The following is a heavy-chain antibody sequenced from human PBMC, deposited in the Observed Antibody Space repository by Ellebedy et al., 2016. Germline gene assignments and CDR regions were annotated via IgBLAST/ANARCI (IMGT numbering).Heavy chain of an antibody. D-gene: IGHD2-2*01. J-gene: IGHJ3*02. V-gene: IGHV1-3*01. CDR1: GYTFTSYA. CDR2: INAGNGNT. CDR3: ARVRTVVPAAVWAFDI. Sequence: ASVKVSCXASGYTFTSYAMHWVRQAPGQRLEWMGWINAGNGNTKYSQKFQGRVTMTRDTSTSTVYMELSSLRSEDTAVYYCARVRTVVPAAVWAFDIWGQGTMVTVSS.